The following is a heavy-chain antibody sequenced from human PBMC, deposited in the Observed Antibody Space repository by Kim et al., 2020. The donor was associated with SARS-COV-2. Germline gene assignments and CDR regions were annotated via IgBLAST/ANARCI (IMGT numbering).Heavy chain of an antibody. J-gene: IGHJ4*02. CDR3: ANSQSPYYYGSGSYY. D-gene: IGHD3-10*01. V-gene: IGHV3-23*01. Sequence: DSVKGRFTISRDNSKNTLYLQMNSLRAEDTAVYYCANSQSPYYYGSGSYYWGQGTLVTVSS.